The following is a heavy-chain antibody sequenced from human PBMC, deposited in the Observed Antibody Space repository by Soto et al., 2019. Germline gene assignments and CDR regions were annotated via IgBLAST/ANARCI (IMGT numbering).Heavy chain of an antibody. V-gene: IGHV1-69*13. CDR2: IIPIFGTA. CDR1: GGTFSSYA. D-gene: IGHD3-22*01. CDR3: AGGYYDSSGYYAFDI. Sequence: ASVKVSCKASGGTFSSYAISWVRQAPGQGLEWMGGIIPIFGTANYAQKFQGRVTITADESTSTAYMELSSLRSEDTAVYYCAGGYYDSSGYYAFDIWGQGTMVTVSS. J-gene: IGHJ3*02.